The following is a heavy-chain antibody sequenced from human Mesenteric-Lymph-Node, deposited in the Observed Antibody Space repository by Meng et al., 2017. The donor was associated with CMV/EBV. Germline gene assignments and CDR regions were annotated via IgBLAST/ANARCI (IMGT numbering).Heavy chain of an antibody. CDR2: MNPNSGNT. CDR3: ARDTGSTSSYYYYYGMDV. V-gene: IGHV1-8*03. D-gene: IGHD2-2*01. Sequence: ASVKVSCKASGYTFTSYDINWVRQATGQGLEWMGWMNPNSGNTGYAQKFQGRVTITRNTSISTAYMELSSLRSEDTAVYYCARDTGSTSSYYYYYGMDVWGQGTTVTVSS. CDR1: GYTFTSYD. J-gene: IGHJ6*02.